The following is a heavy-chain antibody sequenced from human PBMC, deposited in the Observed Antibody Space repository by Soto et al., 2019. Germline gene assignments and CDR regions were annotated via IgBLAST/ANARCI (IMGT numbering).Heavy chain of an antibody. D-gene: IGHD2-15*01. Sequence: QVQLVQSGAEVMKPGASVKVSCKASGYTFTSYDINWVRQATGQGLEWMGWMNPNSGNTGYAQKFQGRVTMTRNTSISTAYMELSSLRSEDTAVYYCARGSVEASPHRYYYYYGMDVWGQGTTVTVSS. V-gene: IGHV1-8*01. CDR2: MNPNSGNT. CDR1: GYTFTSYD. J-gene: IGHJ6*02. CDR3: ARGSVEASPHRYYYYYGMDV.